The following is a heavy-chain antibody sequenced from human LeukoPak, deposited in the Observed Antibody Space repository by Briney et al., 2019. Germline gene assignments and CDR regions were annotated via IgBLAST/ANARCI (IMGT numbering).Heavy chain of an antibody. Sequence: SETLSLTCTVSGGSISSYYWSWIRQPPGKGLEWIGYIYYSGSTNYNPSLKSRVTISVDTSKNQFSLKLSSVTAADTAVYYCARSSPQYYYYYGMDVWAKGPTVTVSS. CDR1: GGSISSYY. V-gene: IGHV4-59*08. CDR2: IYYSGST. CDR3: ARSSPQYYYYYGMDV. J-gene: IGHJ6*04.